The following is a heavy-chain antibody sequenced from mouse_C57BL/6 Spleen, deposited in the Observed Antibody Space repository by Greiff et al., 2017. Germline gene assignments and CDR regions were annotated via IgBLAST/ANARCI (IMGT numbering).Heavy chain of an antibody. J-gene: IGHJ1*03. CDR2: ISSGSSTI. D-gene: IGHD1-1*01. CDR3: ARNNYGSSYWYFDV. CDR1: GFTFSDYG. V-gene: IGHV5-17*01. Sequence: EVMLVESGGGLVKPGGSLKLSCAASGFTFSDYGMHWVRQAPEKGLEWVAYISSGSSTIYYADTVKGRFTISRDNAKNTLFLQMTRLRSEDTAMYYCARNNYGSSYWYFDVWGTGTTVTVSS.